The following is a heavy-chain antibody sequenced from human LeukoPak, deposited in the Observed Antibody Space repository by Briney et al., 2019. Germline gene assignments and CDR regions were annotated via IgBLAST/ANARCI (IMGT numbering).Heavy chain of an antibody. CDR2: ISAYNGNT. CDR3: ARSPRVGPLVGANDI. CDR1: GYTFTSYG. Sequence: ASVKVSCKASGYTFTSYGISWVRQAPGQGLEWMGWISAYNGNTNYAQKLQGRVTMTTDTSTSTAYMELRSLRSDDTAVYYCARSPRVGPLVGANDIWGQGTMVTVSS. D-gene: IGHD1-26*01. J-gene: IGHJ3*02. V-gene: IGHV1-18*01.